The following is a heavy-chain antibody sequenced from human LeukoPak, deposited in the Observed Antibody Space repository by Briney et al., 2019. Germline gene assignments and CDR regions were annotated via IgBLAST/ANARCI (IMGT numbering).Heavy chain of an antibody. CDR1: GGSISSYY. CDR2: IYYSGST. Sequence: PSATLSLTCTVSGGSISSYYWSWIRQPPGQGLEWIGYIYYSGSTNYNPSLKSRVTISVDTSKNQFSLKLSSVTAADTAVYYCARANYYDTVRVAFDIWGQGTMVTVST. CDR3: ARANYYDTVRVAFDI. J-gene: IGHJ3*02. D-gene: IGHD3-22*01. V-gene: IGHV4-59*07.